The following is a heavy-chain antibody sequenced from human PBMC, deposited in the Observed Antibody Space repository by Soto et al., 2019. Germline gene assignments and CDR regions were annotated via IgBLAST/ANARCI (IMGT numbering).Heavy chain of an antibody. CDR1: GFTFDDYV. J-gene: IGHJ4*02. D-gene: IGHD6-19*01. Sequence: EVKWVESGGGLERPGRSLSLACSASGFTFDDYVMHCVRLVPGRGLECVAGIDWNGKTLAYAGSVKGRFTISRDNAKNSLHLQMTIMRHEDTALYYCVRDAGSGLAVAVFLHWGQGNPVTVSS. CDR2: IDWNGKTL. V-gene: IGHV3-9*01. CDR3: VRDAGSGLAVAVFLH.